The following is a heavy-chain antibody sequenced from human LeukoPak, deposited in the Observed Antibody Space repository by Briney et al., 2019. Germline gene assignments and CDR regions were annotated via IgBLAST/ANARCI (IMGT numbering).Heavy chain of an antibody. Sequence: SETLSLTCTVSGGSISSSSYYWGWMRQPPGKGLEWIGSIYYSGSTYYNPSLKSRVTISVDTSKNQFSLKLSSVTAADTAVYHCARHTGYSYGYYYYYGMDVWGQGTTVTVSS. D-gene: IGHD5-18*01. V-gene: IGHV4-39*01. J-gene: IGHJ6*02. CDR1: GGSISSSSYY. CDR3: ARHTGYSYGYYYYYGMDV. CDR2: IYYSGST.